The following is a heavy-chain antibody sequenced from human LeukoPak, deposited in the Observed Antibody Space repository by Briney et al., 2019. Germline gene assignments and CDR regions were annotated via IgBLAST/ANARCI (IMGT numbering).Heavy chain of an antibody. D-gene: IGHD3-10*01. CDR2: IYSGGST. J-gene: IGHJ4*02. CDR3: ARDYYGSGSYYY. V-gene: IGHV3-53*01. Sequence: GGSLRLSCAASGFTVSSNYMSWVRQAPGKGLEWVSVIYSGGSTYYADSVKGRFTIPRDNSKNTLYLQMNSLRAEDTAVYYCARDYYGSGSYYYWGQGTLVTVSS. CDR1: GFTVSSNY.